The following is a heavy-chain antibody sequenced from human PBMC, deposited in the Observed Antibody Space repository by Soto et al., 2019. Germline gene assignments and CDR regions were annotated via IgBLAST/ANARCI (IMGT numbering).Heavy chain of an antibody. CDR3: AKDLTPYYDFWSGYDAFDI. CDR1: GFTFDDYA. CDR2: ISWNSGSI. V-gene: IGHV3-9*01. Sequence: VQLVESGGGLVQPGRSLRLSCAASGFTFDDYAMHWVRQAPGKGLEWVSGISWNSGSIGYADSVKGRFTISRDNAKNSLYLQMNSLRAEDTALYYCAKDLTPYYDFWSGYDAFDIWGQGTMVTVSS. D-gene: IGHD3-3*01. J-gene: IGHJ3*02.